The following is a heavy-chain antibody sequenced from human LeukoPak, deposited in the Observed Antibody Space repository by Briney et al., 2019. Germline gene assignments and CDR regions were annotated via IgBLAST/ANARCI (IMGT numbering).Heavy chain of an antibody. V-gene: IGHV3-30*18. CDR2: ISYDGSNK. CDR3: AKDHYDFWSGYSYYYYYYYMDV. D-gene: IGHD3-3*01. J-gene: IGHJ6*03. CDR1: GFTFSSYA. Sequence: PGGSLRLSCAASGFTFSSYAMHWVRQAPGKGLEWVAGISYDGSNKHYADSVKGRFTISRDNSKNTLYLQMNSLRAEDTAVYYCAKDHYDFWSGYSYYYYYYYMDVWGKGTTVTVSS.